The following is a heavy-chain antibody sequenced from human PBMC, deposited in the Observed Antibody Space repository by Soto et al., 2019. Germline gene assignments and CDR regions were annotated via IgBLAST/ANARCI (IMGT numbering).Heavy chain of an antibody. D-gene: IGHD3-16*01. J-gene: IGHJ3*02. CDR2: ISGSGGRT. Sequence: GGSLRLSCAASGFPFSSYAMSWVRQTPGKGLEWVSGISGSGGRTYYADSVKGRFTISRDNSNNTLSLQMHILRVEDTAVYFCAKGGYYSLFDIWGQGTMVTVSS. V-gene: IGHV3-23*01. CDR3: AKGGYYSLFDI. CDR1: GFPFSSYA.